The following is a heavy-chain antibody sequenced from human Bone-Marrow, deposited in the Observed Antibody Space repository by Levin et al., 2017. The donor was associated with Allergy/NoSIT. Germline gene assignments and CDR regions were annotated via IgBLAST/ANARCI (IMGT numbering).Heavy chain of an antibody. CDR3: AKAFRTSSFWRDY. CDR1: GFAFDEYG. D-gene: IGHD2-2*01. V-gene: IGHV3-20*04. Sequence: GGSLRLSCATSGFAFDEYGMSWVRQAPGKGLEWVSGIYWNGGSTFYADSVKGRFTISRDNAKKSLYLQMNSLRAEDTAFYYCAKAFRTSSFWRDYWCQGALVAVSS. CDR2: IYWNGGST. J-gene: IGHJ4*02.